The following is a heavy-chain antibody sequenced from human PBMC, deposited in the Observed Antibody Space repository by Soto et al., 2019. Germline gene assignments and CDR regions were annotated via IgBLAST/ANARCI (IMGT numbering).Heavy chain of an antibody. J-gene: IGHJ5*02. V-gene: IGHV3-13*01. Sequence: PGGSLRLSCAASGFTFSSHDMHWVRQVTGKGLEWVSVIDSAGDAKFPASVKGRFTISRENAKNSLHLQMNSLRAGDTAVYYCARGGIWGVSWNWFDTWGQGTLVTVSS. CDR1: GFTFSSHD. D-gene: IGHD3-10*01. CDR3: ARGGIWGVSWNWFDT. CDR2: IDSAGDA.